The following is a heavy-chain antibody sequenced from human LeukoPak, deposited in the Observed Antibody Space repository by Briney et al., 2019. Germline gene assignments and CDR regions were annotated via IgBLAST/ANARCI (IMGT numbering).Heavy chain of an antibody. Sequence: RAGGSLRLSCAASGFTFSTYSMNWVRQAPGKVLEWVSSISSSSSYIYYADSVKGRFTISRDNAKNSLYLQMNSLRAEDTAEYYCARDGERGELSLYMDYWGQGTLVTVSS. CDR2: ISSSSSYI. CDR1: GFTFSTYS. J-gene: IGHJ4*02. V-gene: IGHV3-21*01. CDR3: ARDGERGELSLYMDY. D-gene: IGHD3-16*02.